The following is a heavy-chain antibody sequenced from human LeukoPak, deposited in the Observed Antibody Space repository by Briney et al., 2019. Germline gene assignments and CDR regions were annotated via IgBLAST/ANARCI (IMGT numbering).Heavy chain of an antibody. Sequence: SSETLSLTCAVYGGSFSGYYWSWIRQPPGKGLEWIGEINHSGSTNYNPSLKSRVTISVDTSKNQFSLKLSSVTAADTAVYFCARHRIYNWNYPIWFDPWGQGTLVIVSS. CDR3: ARHRIYNWNYPIWFDP. CDR2: INHSGST. D-gene: IGHD1-7*01. CDR1: GGSFSGYY. J-gene: IGHJ5*02. V-gene: IGHV4-34*01.